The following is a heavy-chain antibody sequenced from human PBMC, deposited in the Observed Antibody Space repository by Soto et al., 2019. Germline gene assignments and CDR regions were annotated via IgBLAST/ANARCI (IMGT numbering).Heavy chain of an antibody. V-gene: IGHV4-39*07. J-gene: IGHJ5*02. CDR2: IYYSGST. CDR3: ARSSLLWFGEIGHPNWFDP. Sequence: PSETLSLTCTVSGGSISSSSYYWGWIRQPPGKGLEWIGSIYYSGSTYYNPSLKSRVTISVDTSKNQFSLKLSSVTAADTAVYYCARSSLLWFGEIGHPNWFDPWGQGTLVTVSS. D-gene: IGHD3-10*01. CDR1: GGSISSSSYY.